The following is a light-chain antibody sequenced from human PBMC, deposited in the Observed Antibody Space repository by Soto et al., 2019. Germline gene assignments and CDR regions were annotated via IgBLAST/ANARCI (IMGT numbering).Light chain of an antibody. V-gene: IGLV2-11*01. CDR3: CSYAGSYTWV. CDR2: DVS. J-gene: IGLJ2*01. CDR1: SSDVGGYDF. Sequence: QSALTQPRSVSGSPGQSGTISCTGTSSDVGGYDFVSWYQQHPGKAPKLIVYDVSKRPSGVPDRFSGYKSVNTASLTISELQAEDEADYYFCSYAGSYTWVVGGGTTLTVL.